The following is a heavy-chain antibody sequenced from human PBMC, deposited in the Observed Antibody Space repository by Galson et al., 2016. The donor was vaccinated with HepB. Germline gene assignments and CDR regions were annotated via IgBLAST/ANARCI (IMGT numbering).Heavy chain of an antibody. J-gene: IGHJ3*02. CDR3: TTFELTVDAFGI. V-gene: IGHV3-15*07. CDR1: GFTLSNAW. CDR2: IKSKNAGETT. D-gene: IGHD1-26*01. Sequence: SLRLSCAATGFTLSNAWMNWVRQAPGKGLAWVGRIKSKNAGETTDYAVPVKGRFTISRDESKHTLFLQMNSLKTEDTAVNYCTTFELTVDAFGIWDQGTMVTVS.